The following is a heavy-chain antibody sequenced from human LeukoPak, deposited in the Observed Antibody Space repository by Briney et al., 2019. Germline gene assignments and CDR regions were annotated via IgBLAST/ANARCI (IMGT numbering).Heavy chain of an antibody. Sequence: ASVKVSCTASGYTFFSSDITWVRQAPGQGLEWIGRISTSNGDTNYAAKLQGRVTMTTDTSTSTVYMELGSLTFDDTAVYFCARDPYHRLGPPLDLWGQGTLVTVSS. CDR3: ARDPYHRLGPPLDL. J-gene: IGHJ5*02. V-gene: IGHV1-18*01. D-gene: IGHD1-14*01. CDR1: GYTFFSSD. CDR2: ISTSNGDT.